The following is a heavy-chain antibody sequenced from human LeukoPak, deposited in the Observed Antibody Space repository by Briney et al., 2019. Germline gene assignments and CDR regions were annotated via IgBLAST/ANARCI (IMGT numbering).Heavy chain of an antibody. D-gene: IGHD1-26*01. CDR2: INPSGGGT. J-gene: IGHJ5*02. CDR3: ARGRNSTELAVFDP. Sequence: ASVKVSCKASGYTFTSYYMHWVRQAPGQGLEWMGIINPSGGGTSYAQKFQGRVTMTRDTSISTAYMELSRLRSDDTAVYYCARGRNSTELAVFDPWGQGTLVTVSS. V-gene: IGHV1-46*01. CDR1: GYTFTSYY.